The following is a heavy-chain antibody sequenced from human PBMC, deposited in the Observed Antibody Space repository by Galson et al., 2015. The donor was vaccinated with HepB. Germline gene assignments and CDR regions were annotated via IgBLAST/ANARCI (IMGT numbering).Heavy chain of an antibody. Sequence: SVKVSCKASGYTFTYSAMHWLRQAPGKRLEWMGWINAGNGNTKYSQNFKGRVTITRDASASTAYMELNSLRSEDTAVYYCAKEIAGALKYFDYWGQGTLVTASS. CDR1: GYTFTYSA. CDR3: AKEIAGALKYFDY. CDR2: INAGNGNT. D-gene: IGHD2-21*01. V-gene: IGHV1-3*01. J-gene: IGHJ4*02.